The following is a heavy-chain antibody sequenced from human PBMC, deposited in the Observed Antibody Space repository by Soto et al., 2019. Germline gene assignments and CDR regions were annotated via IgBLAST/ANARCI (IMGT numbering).Heavy chain of an antibody. J-gene: IGHJ3*01. D-gene: IGHD4-4*01. Sequence: DVQLVESGGGLIQPGGSLRLSCAAFGLTVSGKKYLAWVRQATGKGLEWVSGLYDVDGTYYADSVKGRFTTSRDSSKTSVYLQMDSLRADDTAGYYGASWHLQEHAYDVWGQGTTVTVSS. V-gene: IGHV3-53*01. CDR1: GLTVSGKKY. CDR2: LYDVDGT. CDR3: ASWHLQEHAYDV.